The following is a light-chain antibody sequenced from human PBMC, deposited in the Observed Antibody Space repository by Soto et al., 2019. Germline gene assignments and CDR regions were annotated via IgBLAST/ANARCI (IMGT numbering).Light chain of an antibody. CDR3: SSYAGSNNWN. CDR1: SSDVGGYNY. V-gene: IGLV2-8*01. Sequence: QSALTQPPSASGSPGQSVTISCTGTSSDVGGYNYVSWYQQHPGKXXXXXXYXXXXXXXXXXXXXXGXXXXXXXXXXXSGXQAEDEADYYCSSYAGSNNWNFGTGTKLTVL. J-gene: IGLJ1*01. CDR2: XXX.